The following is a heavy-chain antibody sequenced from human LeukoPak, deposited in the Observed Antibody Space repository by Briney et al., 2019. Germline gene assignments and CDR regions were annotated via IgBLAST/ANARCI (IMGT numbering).Heavy chain of an antibody. CDR2: ITDSGDTT. CDR3: ALTDGSGSYWLY. Sequence: PGVSLRLSCAASGFTCSDNARGWDGPGPGNERVWGSPITDSGDTTYSADSVKGRFTISRDNSRNMLYLQMSSLRAEDTAVYYCALTDGSGSYWLYWGQGTLVTVSA. J-gene: IGHJ4*02. CDR1: GFTCSDNA. D-gene: IGHD3-10*01. V-gene: IGHV3-23*01.